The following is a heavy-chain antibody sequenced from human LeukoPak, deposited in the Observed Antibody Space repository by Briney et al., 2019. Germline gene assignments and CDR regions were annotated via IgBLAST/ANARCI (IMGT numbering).Heavy chain of an antibody. D-gene: IGHD2-15*01. CDR3: ARDVSVVVVVAAADYYYYYMDV. Sequence: GGSLRLSCAASGFTFDDYGMSWVRQAPGKGLEWVSGINWNGGSTGYADSVKGRFTISRDNAKNSLYLQMNSLRAEDTALYYCARDVSVVVVVAAADYYYYYMDVWGKGTMVTVSS. J-gene: IGHJ6*03. V-gene: IGHV3-20*04. CDR2: INWNGGST. CDR1: GFTFDDYG.